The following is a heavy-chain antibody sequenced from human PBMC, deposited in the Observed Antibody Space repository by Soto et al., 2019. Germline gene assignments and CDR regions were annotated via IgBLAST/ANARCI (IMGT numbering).Heavy chain of an antibody. V-gene: IGHV3-21*01. D-gene: IGHD2-2*01. Sequence: GGSLRLSCAASGFTFSSYSMNWVRQAPGKGLEWVSSISSSSSYIYYADSVKGRFTISRDNAKNSLYLQMNSLRAEDTAVYYCATEHIVVVPAAYNYWGQGTLVTVSS. CDR2: ISSSSSYI. J-gene: IGHJ4*02. CDR1: GFTFSSYS. CDR3: ATEHIVVVPAAYNY.